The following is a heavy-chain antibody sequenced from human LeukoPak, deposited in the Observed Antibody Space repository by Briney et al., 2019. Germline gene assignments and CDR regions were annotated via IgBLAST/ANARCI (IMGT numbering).Heavy chain of an antibody. CDR1: GFTFSSYA. V-gene: IGHV3-30-3*01. Sequence: PGGSLRLSCAASGFTFSSYAMHWVRQAPGKGLEWVAVISYDGSNKYYADSVKGRFTISRDNSKNTLYLQMNSRRAEDTAVYYCARDRNTIFGVVISGSLDVWGKGTTVTVSS. CDR3: ARDRNTIFGVVISGSLDV. D-gene: IGHD3-3*01. CDR2: ISYDGSNK. J-gene: IGHJ6*04.